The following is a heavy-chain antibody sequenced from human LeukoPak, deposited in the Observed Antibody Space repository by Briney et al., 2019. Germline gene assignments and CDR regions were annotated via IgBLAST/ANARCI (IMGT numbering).Heavy chain of an antibody. Sequence: ASVKVSCKASGYTFTAYYMHWVRQAPGQGLEWMGWINPNSGGTNYAQKFQGRVTMTRDTSISTAYMELSRLRSDDTGVYYCARDHLDFWSGYNYFDYWGQGTLVTVSS. D-gene: IGHD3-3*01. V-gene: IGHV1-2*02. CDR1: GYTFTAYY. CDR3: ARDHLDFWSGYNYFDY. J-gene: IGHJ4*02. CDR2: INPNSGGT.